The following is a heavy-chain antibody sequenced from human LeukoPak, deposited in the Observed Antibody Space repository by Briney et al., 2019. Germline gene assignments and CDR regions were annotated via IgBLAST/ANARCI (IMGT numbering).Heavy chain of an antibody. CDR3: AKRGGGTMFAFDI. Sequence: GGSLRLSCAASGFTFRNYVIHWVRQAPGKGLEWVAVTSSDLNVKLYADSVKGRFTIFRDNSKNILYLQMNSLRAEDTAIYYCAKRGGGTMFAFDIWGQGTMVTVSS. J-gene: IGHJ3*02. D-gene: IGHD3-10*02. CDR1: GFTFRNYV. V-gene: IGHV3-30*18. CDR2: TSSDLNVK.